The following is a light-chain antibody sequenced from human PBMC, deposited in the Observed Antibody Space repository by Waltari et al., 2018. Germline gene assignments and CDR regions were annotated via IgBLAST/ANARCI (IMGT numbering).Light chain of an antibody. CDR1: QGIRSG. Sequence: AIKLTQSPSFLSASVGDTVTINCRASQGIRSGLAWYQQQPGKPPQLLIYDTSSLISGVPSRFGGSGSGTDFTLTISSLQPEDFATYYCQQVSTDPFYTFGQGTKL. CDR2: DTS. J-gene: IGKJ2*01. V-gene: IGKV1-13*02. CDR3: QQVSTDPFYT.